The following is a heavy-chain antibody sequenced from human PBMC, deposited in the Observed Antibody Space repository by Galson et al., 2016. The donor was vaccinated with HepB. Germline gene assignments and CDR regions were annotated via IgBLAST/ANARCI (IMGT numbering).Heavy chain of an antibody. D-gene: IGHD1-26*01. CDR2: IHYSGTT. CDR1: GGAISSSSYH. V-gene: IGHV4-39*01. CDR3: ARRVSGNYLAALRRLNHFDY. J-gene: IGHJ4*02. Sequence: SETLSLTCTVSGGAISSSSYHWGWIRQPPGKGLEWIGNIHYSGTTSYNPSLKTRVTISVDTSKNQFSLNLSSVTAADTAVYYCARRVSGNYLAALRRLNHFDYWGQGTLVTVSS.